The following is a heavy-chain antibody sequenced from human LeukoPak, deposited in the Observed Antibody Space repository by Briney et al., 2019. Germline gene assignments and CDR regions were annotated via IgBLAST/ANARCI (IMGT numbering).Heavy chain of an antibody. J-gene: IGHJ4*02. V-gene: IGHV1-46*01. CDR2: INPSGGST. Sequence: ASVKVSCKASGYTFTGYYIHWVRQAPGQGLEWMGIINPSGGSTSYAQKFQGRVTMTRDMSTSTAYMELSRLRSDDTAVYYCARVSYIGEYSGYHPPYYFDYWGQGTLVTVSS. CDR1: GYTFTGYY. D-gene: IGHD5-12*01. CDR3: ARVSYIGEYSGYHPPYYFDY.